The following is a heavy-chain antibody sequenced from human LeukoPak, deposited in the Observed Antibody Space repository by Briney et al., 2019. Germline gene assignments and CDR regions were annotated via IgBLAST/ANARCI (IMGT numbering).Heavy chain of an antibody. CDR1: GFTFSSYA. CDR2: ISYDGSNK. Sequence: GRSLRLSCAASGFTFSSYAMHWARQAPGKGLEWVAVISYDGSNKYYADSVKGRFTISRDNSKNALYLQMNSLRAEDTAVYYCARAQEGYYDSSGYPDYWGQGTLVTVSS. V-gene: IGHV3-30*04. J-gene: IGHJ4*02. D-gene: IGHD3-22*01. CDR3: ARAQEGYYDSSGYPDY.